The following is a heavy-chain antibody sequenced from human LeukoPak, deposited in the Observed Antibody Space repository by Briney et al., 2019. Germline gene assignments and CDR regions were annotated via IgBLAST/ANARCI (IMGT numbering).Heavy chain of an antibody. CDR3: ARDITGTSFHPYYFDY. J-gene: IGHJ4*02. Sequence: GGSLRLSCAASGFTFSSYSMNWVRQAPGKGLEWVSYISSSSSTIYYADSVRGRFTISRDNAKNSLYLQTSSLRAEDTAVYYCARDITGTSFHPYYFDYWGQGTLVTVSS. D-gene: IGHD1-7*01. V-gene: IGHV3-48*01. CDR1: GFTFSSYS. CDR2: ISSSSSTI.